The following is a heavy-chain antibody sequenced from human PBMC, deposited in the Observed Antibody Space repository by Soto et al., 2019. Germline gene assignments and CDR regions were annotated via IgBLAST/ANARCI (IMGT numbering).Heavy chain of an antibody. CDR2: IYHSGST. D-gene: IGHD2-8*01. V-gene: IGHV4-30-2*01. CDR1: GGSISSAGYS. Sequence: SETLSLTCAVSGGSISSAGYSWSWIRQPPGKGLEWIRFIYHSGSTYYNPSLKSRVTISVDRSKNQFSLKVSSVTAADTAVYYCARGIGTNLDYWGQGTLVTVSS. CDR3: ARGIGTNLDY. J-gene: IGHJ4*02.